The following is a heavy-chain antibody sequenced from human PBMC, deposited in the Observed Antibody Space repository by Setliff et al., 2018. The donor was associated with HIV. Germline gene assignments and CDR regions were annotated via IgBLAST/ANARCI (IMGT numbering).Heavy chain of an antibody. V-gene: IGHV4-34*01. CDR2: IYHSGST. Sequence: SETLSLTCAVYGGSFSSYYWSWIRQPPGKGLEWIGNIYHSGSTYYNPSLKSRVTISVDTSKSQFSLKLNSVTAADTAVYNCARDQSDWFYWGQGTLVTVSS. CDR1: GGSFSSYY. J-gene: IGHJ4*02. CDR3: ARDQSDWFY. D-gene: IGHD3-3*01.